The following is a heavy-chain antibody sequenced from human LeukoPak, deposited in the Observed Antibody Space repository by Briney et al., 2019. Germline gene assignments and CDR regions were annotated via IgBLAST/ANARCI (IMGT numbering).Heavy chain of an antibody. CDR2: IYTSGNT. CDR1: GGSISSYY. CDR3: ARDYDVLTAYPPTQLFDP. J-gene: IGHJ5*02. D-gene: IGHD3-9*01. V-gene: IGHV4-4*07. Sequence: SETLSLTCTVSGGSISSYYWSWIRQPAGKGLEWIGRIYTSGNTNYNPSLKSRVTMSVDTSKNQFSLKLNSVTAADTAVYYCARDYDVLTAYPPTQLFDPWGQGTLVTVSS.